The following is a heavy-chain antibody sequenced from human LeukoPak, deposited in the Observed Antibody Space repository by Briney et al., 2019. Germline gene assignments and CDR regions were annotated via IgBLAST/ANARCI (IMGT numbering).Heavy chain of an antibody. CDR1: GGSISSYY. V-gene: IGHV4-4*07. J-gene: IGHJ4*02. CDR3: ARVRRSSTSCLFDY. Sequence: SETLSLTCTVSGGSISSYYWSWIRQPAGKGLEWIGRIYTSGSTNYNPSLKSRVTISVDTSKNQFSLKLSSVTAADTAVYYCARVRRSSTSCLFDYWGQGTLVTVSS. D-gene: IGHD2-2*01. CDR2: IYTSGST.